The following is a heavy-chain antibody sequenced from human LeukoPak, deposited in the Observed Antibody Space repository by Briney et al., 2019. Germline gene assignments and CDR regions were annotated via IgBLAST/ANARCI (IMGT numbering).Heavy chain of an antibody. CDR3: ASDSGSDDAFDI. Sequence: PGGSLRLSCSASGFTFCSYWMHWVRQAPGKGLVWVSRINSDGSSTSYEDSVKGRFTISRANAKNTLYLKCNSAGDEDTAVYYWASDSGSDDAFDIWGQGTMVTVSS. CDR2: INSDGSST. J-gene: IGHJ3*02. V-gene: IGHV3-74*01. CDR1: GFTFCSYW. D-gene: IGHD1-26*01.